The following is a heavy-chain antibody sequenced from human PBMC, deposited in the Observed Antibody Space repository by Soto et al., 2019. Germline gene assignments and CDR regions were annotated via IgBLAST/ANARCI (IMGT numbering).Heavy chain of an antibody. CDR1: GYTFTSYD. CDR3: ARFIAAAGTFYYYGMDV. J-gene: IGHJ6*02. D-gene: IGHD6-13*01. CDR2: MNPNSGNT. Sequence: QVQLVQSGAEVKKPGASVKVSCKASGYTFTSYDINWVRQATGQGLEWMGWMNPNSGNTGYAQKFQGRVTMTRNTSIRTAYMALSSLRSEDTAVYYCARFIAAAGTFYYYGMDVWGQGTTVTVSS. V-gene: IGHV1-8*01.